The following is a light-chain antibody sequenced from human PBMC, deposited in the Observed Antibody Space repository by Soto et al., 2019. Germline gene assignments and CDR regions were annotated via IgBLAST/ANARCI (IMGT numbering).Light chain of an antibody. V-gene: IGLV2-23*01. CDR3: CSYAGSSTWV. Sequence: QSVLTQPASVSGSPGQSITISCTGTSSDVGSSNLVSWYQQHPGKAPKLMMYEGSKRPSGASDRFSGSKTGNTASLTISGLQAEDEGDYYCCSYAGSSTWVFGGGTKLTVL. J-gene: IGLJ3*02. CDR2: EGS. CDR1: SSDVGSSNL.